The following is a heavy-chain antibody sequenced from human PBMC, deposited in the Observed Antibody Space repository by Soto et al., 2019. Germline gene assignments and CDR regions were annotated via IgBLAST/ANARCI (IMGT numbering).Heavy chain of an antibody. V-gene: IGHV4-59*01. CDR1: GGSISSYY. CDR2: IYYSGST. D-gene: IGHD5-18*01. Sequence: SEPLSLTCTVSGGSISSYYWSWIRQPPGKGLEWIGYIYYSGSTNYNPSLKSRVTISVDTSKNQFSLKLSSVTAADTAVYYCASGYSYGYFDYWGQGTLVTVSS. CDR3: ASGYSYGYFDY. J-gene: IGHJ4*02.